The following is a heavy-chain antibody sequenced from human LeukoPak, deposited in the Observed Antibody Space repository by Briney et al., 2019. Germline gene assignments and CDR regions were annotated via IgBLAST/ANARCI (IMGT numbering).Heavy chain of an antibody. CDR2: ISSSSYI. J-gene: IGHJ6*03. Sequence: GGSLRLSCAASGFTFSSYSMNWVRQAPGKGLEWVSSISSSSYIYYADSVKGRSTISRDNAKNSLYLQMNSLRAEDTAVYYCARAAGHRRANYYMDVWGKGTTVTVSS. CDR1: GFTFSSYS. CDR3: ARAAGHRRANYYMDV. V-gene: IGHV3-21*01.